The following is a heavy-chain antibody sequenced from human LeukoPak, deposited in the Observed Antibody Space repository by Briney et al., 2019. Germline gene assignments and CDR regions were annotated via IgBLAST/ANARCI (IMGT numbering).Heavy chain of an antibody. J-gene: IGHJ1*01. CDR1: GGSISSYY. V-gene: IGHV4-59*01. CDR3: ASTPLGYCSGGSCYPSAEYFQH. CDR2: IYYSGST. Sequence: KPSETLSLTCTVSGGSISSYYWSWIRQPPGKGLEWTGYIYYSGSTNYNPSLKSRVTISVDTSKNQFSLKLSSVTAAATAVYYCASTPLGYCSGGSCYPSAEYFQHWGQGTLVTVSS. D-gene: IGHD2-15*01.